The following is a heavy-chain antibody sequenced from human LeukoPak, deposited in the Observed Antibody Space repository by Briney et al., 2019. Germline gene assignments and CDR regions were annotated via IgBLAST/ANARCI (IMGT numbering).Heavy chain of an antibody. V-gene: IGHV4-34*01. CDR1: GGSFSGYY. J-gene: IGHJ5*02. D-gene: IGHD2-15*01. CDR3: ARGGRGGRRTFDP. CDR2: INHSGST. Sequence: SETLSLTCAVYGGSFSGYYWSWIRQPPGKGLEWIGEINHSGSTNYNPSLKSRVTISVDTSKNQFSLKLSSVTAADTAGSYCARGGRGGRRTFDPWGQGTLVTVS.